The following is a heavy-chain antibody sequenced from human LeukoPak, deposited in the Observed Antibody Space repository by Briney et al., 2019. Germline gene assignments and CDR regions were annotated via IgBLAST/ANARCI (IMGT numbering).Heavy chain of an antibody. J-gene: IGHJ4*02. D-gene: IGHD3-22*01. Sequence: GGSLRLSCAASGFTSSSYGMHWVRQAPGKGLEWVAFIRYDGSNKYYADSVKGRFTISRDNSKNTLYLQMNSLRAEDTAVYYCAKDDYYDTSGYRDWGQGTLVTVSS. CDR3: AKDDYYDTSGYRD. CDR1: GFTSSSYG. CDR2: IRYDGSNK. V-gene: IGHV3-30*02.